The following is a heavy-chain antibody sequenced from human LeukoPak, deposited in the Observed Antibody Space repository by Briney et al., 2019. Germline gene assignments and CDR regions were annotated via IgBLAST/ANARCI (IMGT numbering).Heavy chain of an antibody. CDR2: IIPIFGTT. CDR1: GGAYSGYA. V-gene: IGHV1-69*05. CDR3: ARGRGEPLQQPRSFDP. Sequence: SVKVSCKASGGAYSGYAISWVRQAPGHGLEWVGGIIPIFGTTNYAQRFQGRVTITTDESTSAAYMDLSGLRSEDTAVYYCARGRGEPLQQPRSFDPWGQGTLVTVSS. D-gene: IGHD4-11*01. J-gene: IGHJ5*02.